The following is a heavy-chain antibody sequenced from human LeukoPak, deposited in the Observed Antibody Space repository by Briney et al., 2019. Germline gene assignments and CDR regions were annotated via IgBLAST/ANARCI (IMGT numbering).Heavy chain of an antibody. Sequence: SETLSLTCTVSGGSISNYYWSWIRQPPGKGLEWIGYIYYSGSTKYNPSLKSRVTISVDTSKNQFSLRLSSVTAADTAVYYCARDRMGTVMVPIDYWGQGTLVTVSS. CDR2: IYYSGST. D-gene: IGHD5-18*01. J-gene: IGHJ4*02. CDR1: GGSISNYY. CDR3: ARDRMGTVMVPIDY. V-gene: IGHV4-59*12.